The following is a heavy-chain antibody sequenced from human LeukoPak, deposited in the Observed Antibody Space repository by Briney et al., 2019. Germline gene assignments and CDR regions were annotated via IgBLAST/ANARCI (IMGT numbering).Heavy chain of an antibody. Sequence: ASVKVSCKASGYTFSPYAINWVRQAPGQGLEWMGLINPGGGNTNYAQNFQGRVTMTRDTSTSTVYMELSSLRSEDTAIYYCARIRDGYNDAYDVWGQGTVVTVPS. J-gene: IGHJ3*01. CDR3: ARIRDGYNDAYDV. CDR1: GYTFSPYA. D-gene: IGHD5-24*01. V-gene: IGHV1-46*01. CDR2: INPGGGNT.